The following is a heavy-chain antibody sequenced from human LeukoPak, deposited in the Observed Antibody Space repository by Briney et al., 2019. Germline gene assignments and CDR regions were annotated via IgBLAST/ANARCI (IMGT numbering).Heavy chain of an antibody. J-gene: IGHJ5*02. CDR1: DGSFSGYQ. D-gene: IGHD3-22*01. V-gene: IGHV4-34*01. CDR3: ARTSIYYDSSGYRS. Sequence: SETLSLTCAVYDGSFSGYQWSWIRQPPGKGLEWIGEINHSGSTNYNPSLKSRVNISVDTSKNQFSLKLSSVTAADTAVYYCARTSIYYDSSGYRSWGQGTLVTVSS. CDR2: INHSGST.